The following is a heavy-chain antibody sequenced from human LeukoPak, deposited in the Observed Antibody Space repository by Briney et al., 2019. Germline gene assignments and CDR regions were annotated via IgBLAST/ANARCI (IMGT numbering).Heavy chain of an antibody. CDR2: IYYSGST. CDR1: GGSISSYY. V-gene: IGHV4-59*01. J-gene: IGHJ6*02. Sequence: PSETLSLTCTVSGGSISSYYWSWIRQPPGKGLEWIGYIYYSGSTNYNPSLKSRLTISVDTSKNQFSLKLSSVTAADTAVYYCATRSPLPPYYYYGMDVWGQGTTVTVSS. CDR3: ATRSPLPPYYYYGMDV.